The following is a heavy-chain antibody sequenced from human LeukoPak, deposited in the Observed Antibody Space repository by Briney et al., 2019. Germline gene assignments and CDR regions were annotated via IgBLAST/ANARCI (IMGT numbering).Heavy chain of an antibody. D-gene: IGHD5-18*01. CDR1: GYSFTSYW. Sequence: GESLKISCKGSGYSFTSYWIGWVRQMPGKGLKWMGIIYPGDSDTRYSPSFQGQVTISADKSISTAYLQWSSLKASDTAMYYCARQPARGYSYGFLRSYYYYGMDVWGQGTTVTVSS. CDR2: IYPGDSDT. V-gene: IGHV5-51*01. CDR3: ARQPARGYSYGFLRSYYYYGMDV. J-gene: IGHJ6*02.